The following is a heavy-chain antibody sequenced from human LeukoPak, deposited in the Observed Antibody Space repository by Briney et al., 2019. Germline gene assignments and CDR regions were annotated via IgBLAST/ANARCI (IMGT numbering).Heavy chain of an antibody. Sequence: PSETLSLTCTVSGGSISSSSYYWGWTRQPPGKGLEWIGSIYYSGSTYYNPSLKSRVTISVDTSKNQFSRKLSSVTAADTAVYYCARHEGSSSGWYGEYFQHWGQGTLVTVSS. CDR3: ARHEGSSSGWYGEYFQH. CDR2: IYYSGST. J-gene: IGHJ1*01. D-gene: IGHD6-19*01. V-gene: IGHV4-39*01. CDR1: GGSISSSSYY.